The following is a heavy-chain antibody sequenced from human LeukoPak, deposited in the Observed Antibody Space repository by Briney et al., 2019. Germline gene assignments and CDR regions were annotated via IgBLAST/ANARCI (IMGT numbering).Heavy chain of an antibody. V-gene: IGHV4-30-4*08. Sequence: SQTLSLTCTVSGGSISSGDYYWSWIRQPPGKGLEWIGEINHSGSTNYNPSLKSRVTISVDTSKNQFSLKLSSVTAADTAVYYCARHLRYSSSWYAGYFDYWGQGTLVTVSS. D-gene: IGHD6-13*01. CDR3: ARHLRYSSSWYAGYFDY. CDR2: INHSGST. J-gene: IGHJ4*02. CDR1: GGSISSGDYY.